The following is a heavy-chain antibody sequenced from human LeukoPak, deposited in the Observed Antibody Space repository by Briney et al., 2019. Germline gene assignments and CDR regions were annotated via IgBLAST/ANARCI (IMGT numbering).Heavy chain of an antibody. Sequence: ASVKVSCKASGYTLTGYYMHWVRQAPGQGLERMGWINPNSGGTNYAQKFQGRVTMTRDTSISTAYMELSRLRSDDTAVYYCAREPYYSGSGSYLDYWGQGTLVTVSS. V-gene: IGHV1-2*02. CDR3: AREPYYSGSGSYLDY. J-gene: IGHJ4*02. CDR1: GYTLTGYY. CDR2: INPNSGGT. D-gene: IGHD3-10*01.